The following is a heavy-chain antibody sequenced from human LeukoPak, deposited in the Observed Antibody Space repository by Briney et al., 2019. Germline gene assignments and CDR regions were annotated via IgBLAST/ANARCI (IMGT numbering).Heavy chain of an antibody. CDR3: ARVWGSIDY. CDR1: GYTFTSYD. D-gene: IGHD2-21*01. J-gene: IGHJ4*02. CDR2: MNPDSGHT. Sequence: ASVKLSCKASGYTFTSYDINWVRQATGQGLEWVGWMNPDSGHTGYAQKFQGRVTMTRDTYISTAYMELTSLTSEDTAVYYCARVWGSIDYWGQGTLVTVSS. V-gene: IGHV1-8*01.